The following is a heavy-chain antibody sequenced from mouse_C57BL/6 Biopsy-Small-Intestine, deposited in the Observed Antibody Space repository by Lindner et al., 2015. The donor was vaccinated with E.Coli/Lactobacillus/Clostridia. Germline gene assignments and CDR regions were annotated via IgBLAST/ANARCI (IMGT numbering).Heavy chain of an antibody. J-gene: IGHJ4*01. CDR3: ARGGTKYVDTSMANFDY. Sequence: SVKVSCKASGYTFTDYYMHWVRQAPGQGLEWMGIVNPSAFSTTYAQKFQDRVTMTRDTSTSTFYMDLTSLRSEDTAVYYCARGGTKYVDTSMANFDYWSQGTLVTVSS. V-gene: IGHV1-64*01. CDR2: VNPSAFST. CDR1: GYTFTDYY. D-gene: IGHD1-1*02.